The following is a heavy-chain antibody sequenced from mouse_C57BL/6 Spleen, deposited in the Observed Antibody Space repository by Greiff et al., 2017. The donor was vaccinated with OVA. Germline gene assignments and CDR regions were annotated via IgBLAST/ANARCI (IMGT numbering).Heavy chain of an antibody. V-gene: IGHV3-6*01. D-gene: IGHD1-1*01. J-gene: IGHJ1*03. CDR1: GYSITSGYY. Sequence: EVQLQESGPGLVKPSQSLSLTCSVTGYSITSGYYWNWIRQFPGNKLEWMGYISYDGSNNYNPSLKNRISITRDTSKNQFFLKLNSVTTEDTATYYCARGLRSLYWYFDVWGTGTTVTVSS. CDR2: ISYDGSN. CDR3: ARGLRSLYWYFDV.